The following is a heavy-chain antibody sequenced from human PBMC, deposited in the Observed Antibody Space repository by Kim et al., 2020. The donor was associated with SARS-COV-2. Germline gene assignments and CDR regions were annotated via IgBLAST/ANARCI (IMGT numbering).Heavy chain of an antibody. CDR2: IYSGGST. V-gene: IGHV3-53*01. J-gene: IGHJ3*02. CDR1: GFTVSSNY. CDR3: SRDNMWQLGSDAFDI. Sequence: GGSLRLSCAASGFTVSSNYMSWVRQAPGKGLEWVSDIYSGGSTYYADSVKGRFTISRDNSKNTLYLQMNSLIAEDKAAYYCSRDNMWQLGSDAFDIWGQG. D-gene: IGHD6-6*01.